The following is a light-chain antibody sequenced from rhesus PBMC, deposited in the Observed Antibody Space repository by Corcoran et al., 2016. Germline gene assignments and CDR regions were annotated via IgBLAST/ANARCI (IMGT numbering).Light chain of an antibody. CDR3: LQYRSSPFT. J-gene: IGKJ3*01. CDR2: KAS. Sequence: DIQMTQSPSSLSASVGDRVTITCHASQGISSWLAWYPQKPGKAPNLLIYKASSLQRGVPSRFSGSGSGTDYTLTISSLQSEDFATYYCLQYRSSPFTFGPGTKLEIK. CDR1: QGISSW. V-gene: IGKV1-22*01.